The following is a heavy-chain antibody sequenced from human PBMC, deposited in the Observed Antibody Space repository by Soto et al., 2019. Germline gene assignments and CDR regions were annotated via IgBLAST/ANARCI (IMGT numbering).Heavy chain of an antibody. V-gene: IGHV4-31*03. D-gene: IGHD3-10*01. CDR1: GGSISSGGYY. J-gene: IGHJ4*02. CDR2: IYYTGST. CDR3: ATLYMVRGVRTFDY. Sequence: QVQLQESGPGLVKPSQTLSLTCTVSGGSISSGGYYWSWIRQHPGKGLEWIGNIYYTGSTYYNPSLRRRVTISVDTSKNQFSLKLSSVTAADTAVYYCATLYMVRGVRTFDYWGQGALVTVSS.